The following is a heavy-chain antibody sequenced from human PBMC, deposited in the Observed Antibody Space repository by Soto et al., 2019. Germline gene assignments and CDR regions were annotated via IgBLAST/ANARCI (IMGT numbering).Heavy chain of an antibody. V-gene: IGHV3-30*18. D-gene: IGHD4-17*01. CDR3: AKILQLGDYAFYYYGMDV. Sequence: QVQLVESGGGVVQPGRSLRLSCAASGFTFSNYGMHWVRQAPGKGLEWGAVISYEGSNKYYADSVKGRFTISRDNSKNTLYLQMISLRAEATAVYYCAKILQLGDYAFYYYGMDVWGQGTTVTAS. CDR1: GFTFSNYG. CDR2: ISYEGSNK. J-gene: IGHJ6*02.